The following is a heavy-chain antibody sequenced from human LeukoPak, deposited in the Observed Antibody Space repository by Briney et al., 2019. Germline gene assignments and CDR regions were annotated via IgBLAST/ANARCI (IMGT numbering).Heavy chain of an antibody. D-gene: IGHD6-19*01. J-gene: IGHJ4*02. Sequence: PSETLSLTCTVSGYSISSGYYWGWIRQPPGKGLDWVGSIYHRGDTYYNPSLKSRVTISLDTSKNHFTLKLSSVTAADTAVYFCARDGQGSLTGFDYWGQGTLVTVSS. CDR3: ARDGQGSLTGFDY. V-gene: IGHV4-38-2*02. CDR1: GYSISSGYY. CDR2: IYHRGDT.